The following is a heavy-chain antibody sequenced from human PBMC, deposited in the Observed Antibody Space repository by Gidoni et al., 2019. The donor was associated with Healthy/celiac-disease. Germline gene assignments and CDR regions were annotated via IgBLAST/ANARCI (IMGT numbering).Heavy chain of an antibody. CDR1: GYPFPSYY. CDR2: INPSGGSS. CDR3: ARASGSSGWYDPFDY. Sequence: QVQLVQSGAEVKKPGASVKVSCQASGYPFPSYYINWVRQAPGQGLEWMGIINPSGGSSSYAQKFQGRVTMTRDTSTSTVYMELSSLSSEDTAVYYCARASGSSGWYDPFDYWGQGTLVTVSS. V-gene: IGHV1-46*01. J-gene: IGHJ4*02. D-gene: IGHD6-19*01.